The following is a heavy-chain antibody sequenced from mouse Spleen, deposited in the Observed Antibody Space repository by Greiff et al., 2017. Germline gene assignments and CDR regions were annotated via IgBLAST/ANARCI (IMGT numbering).Heavy chain of an antibody. Sequence: VQLQQPGAELVKPGASVKMSCKASGYTFTSYWITWVKQRPGQGLEWIGDIYPGSGSTNYNEKFKSKATLTVDTSSSTAYMQLSSLTSEDSAVYYCARDAAYSTWFAYWGQGTLVTVSA. D-gene: IGHD2-12*01. CDR1: GYTFTSYW. V-gene: IGHV1-55*01. CDR3: ARDAAYSTWFAY. CDR2: IYPGSGST. J-gene: IGHJ3*01.